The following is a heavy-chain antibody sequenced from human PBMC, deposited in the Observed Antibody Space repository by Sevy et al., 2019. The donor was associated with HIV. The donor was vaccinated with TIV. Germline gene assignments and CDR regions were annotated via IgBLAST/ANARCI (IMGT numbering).Heavy chain of an antibody. CDR2: IWYDGSGK. V-gene: IGHV3-33*06. J-gene: IGHJ4*02. D-gene: IGHD1-26*01. CDR1: GFSSSSYG. CDR3: AKGAGQYFFDY. Sequence: GGSLRLSCAASGFSSSSYGMHWVRQAPGKGLEWVAVIWYDGSGKYYSDSVKGRFTISRDNSKNTLFLQMNSLRVEDTAIYYCAKGAGQYFFDYWGQGTLVTVSS.